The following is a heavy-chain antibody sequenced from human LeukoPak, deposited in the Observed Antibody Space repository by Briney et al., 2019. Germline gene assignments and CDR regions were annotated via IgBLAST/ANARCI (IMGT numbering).Heavy chain of an antibody. CDR3: ARSYYYDGFDYSLGF. J-gene: IGHJ4*02. CDR1: GGSFSDYY. V-gene: IGHV4-34*01. D-gene: IGHD3-22*01. Sequence: ASETLSLTCAVYGGSFSDYYWSWVRQSPGKGLEWIGEINHSGTSRYSLSLKNRLPISMDTSKNQFSVKLRSVTAADTAKYYCARSYYYDGFDYSLGFWGQGTLVTVSS. CDR2: INHSGTS.